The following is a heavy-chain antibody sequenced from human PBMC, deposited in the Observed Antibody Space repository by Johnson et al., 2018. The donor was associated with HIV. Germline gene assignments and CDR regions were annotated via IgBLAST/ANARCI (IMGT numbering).Heavy chain of an antibody. CDR1: GFTFSSYA. Sequence: QVLLVESGGGVVQPGRSLRLSCAASGFTFSSYAMHWVRQAPGKGLEWVAVISYDGSNKYYADSVKGRFTISRDNSKNTLYLQMNSLKTEDTAVYYCTTGVDYYDSRVAAFDIWGQGTMVTVSS. V-gene: IGHV3-30*04. J-gene: IGHJ3*02. CDR2: ISYDGSNK. D-gene: IGHD3-22*01. CDR3: TTGVDYYDSRVAAFDI.